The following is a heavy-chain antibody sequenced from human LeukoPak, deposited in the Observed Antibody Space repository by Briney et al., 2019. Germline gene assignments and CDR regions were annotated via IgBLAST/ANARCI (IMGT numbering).Heavy chain of an antibody. D-gene: IGHD3-22*01. CDR2: ISHSGSS. CDR3: ARDGYYYDGSFEY. CDR1: GYSISSGYF. J-gene: IGHJ4*02. Sequence: SETLSLTCAVSGYSISSGYFWAWIRQPPGKGLEWIGSISHSGSSYSKPSLKSRVIISVDTSDNQFSLKLTSVTAADTATYYCARDGYYYDGSFEYWGQGIRVAVSS. V-gene: IGHV4-38-2*02.